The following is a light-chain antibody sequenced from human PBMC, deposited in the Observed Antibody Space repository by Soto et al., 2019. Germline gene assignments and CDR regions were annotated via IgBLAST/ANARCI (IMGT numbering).Light chain of an antibody. V-gene: IGKV1-12*01. CDR2: GAS. Sequence: DIQMTQSPSSVAASVGDRVTITCRASQGVGNWLAWYQQRPGKAPSLLIYGASTLQSGVPSRFSGSGSRTDFTLTISSLQAEDFATYYCQQSNSIPPWTFGQGTKVEIK. CDR1: QGVGNW. J-gene: IGKJ1*01. CDR3: QQSNSIPPWT.